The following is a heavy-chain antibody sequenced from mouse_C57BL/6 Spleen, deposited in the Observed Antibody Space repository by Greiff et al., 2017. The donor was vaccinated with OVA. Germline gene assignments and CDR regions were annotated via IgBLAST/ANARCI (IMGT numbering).Heavy chain of an antibody. V-gene: IGHV1-75*01. CDR1: GYTFTDYY. Sequence: VQLQQSGPELVKPGASVKISCKASGYTFTDYYINWVKQRPGQGLEWIGWIFPGSGSTYYNEKFKGKATLTVDKSSSTAYMLLSSLTPEDSAFYFCARPSDYYGSSHDYWGQGTTLTVSS. J-gene: IGHJ2*01. CDR2: IFPGSGST. CDR3: ARPSDYYGSSHDY. D-gene: IGHD1-1*01.